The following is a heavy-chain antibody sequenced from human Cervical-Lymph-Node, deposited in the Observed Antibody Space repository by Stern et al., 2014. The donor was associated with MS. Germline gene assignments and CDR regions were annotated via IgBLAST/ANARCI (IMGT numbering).Heavy chain of an antibody. CDR1: GGSISSGGYY. D-gene: IGHD2-21*02. J-gene: IGHJ4*02. V-gene: IGHV4-31*03. Sequence: QLQLQESGPGLVKPSQTLSLTCTVSGGSISSGGYYWSWIRQHPGKGLEWIGYIYYSGSTYYNQSLKSRVTISVDTSKNQFSLKLSSVTAADTAVYYCARAICGGDCYSGQGFDYWGQGTLVTVSS. CDR2: IYYSGST. CDR3: ARAICGGDCYSGQGFDY.